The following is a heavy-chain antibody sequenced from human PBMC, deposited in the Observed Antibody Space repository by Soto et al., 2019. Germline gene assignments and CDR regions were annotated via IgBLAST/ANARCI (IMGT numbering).Heavy chain of an antibody. D-gene: IGHD3-22*01. CDR3: ARNYYDSGGGFDY. CDR2: IYSGGST. Sequence: EVQLVESGGGLIQPGGSLRLSCAASGFTVSSNYMSWVRQAPGKGLEWVSVIYSGGSTYYADSVKGRSTISRDNSKNTLYLQMNSLRAEDTAVYYCARNYYDSGGGFDYWGQGTLVTVSS. J-gene: IGHJ4*02. V-gene: IGHV3-53*01. CDR1: GFTVSSNY.